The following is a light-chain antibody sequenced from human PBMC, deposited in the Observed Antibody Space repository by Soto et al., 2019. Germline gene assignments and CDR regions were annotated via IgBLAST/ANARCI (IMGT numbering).Light chain of an antibody. CDR3: LQDYTYPLT. Sequence: ATQMTQSPSSLSASVGDRVTITCRACQFNRNDLGWYQQKPGKAPKLLIFAASKLQSGVPSRFSGSGSGTDFTLTISSLQPEDFATYYCLQDYTYPLTFGGGTRVEIK. CDR2: AAS. V-gene: IGKV1-6*02. J-gene: IGKJ4*01. CDR1: QFNRND.